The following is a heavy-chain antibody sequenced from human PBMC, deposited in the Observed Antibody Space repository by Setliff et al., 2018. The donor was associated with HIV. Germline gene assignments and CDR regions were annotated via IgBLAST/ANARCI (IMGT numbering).Heavy chain of an antibody. CDR1: GDSIDNKYY. V-gene: IGHV4-38-2*01. CDR2: VYHTGTA. D-gene: IGHD3-22*01. CDR3: ARQNYYDISGYYERPLDFDY. J-gene: IGHJ4*02. Sequence: ETLSLTCVVSGDSIDNKYYWAWIRQPPGRGLEWIGTVYHTGTAYYNSSLKSRVAISIDTSNNRFSLRLYSVTAADTAMYYCARQNYYDISGYYERPLDFDYWGQGTLVTVSS.